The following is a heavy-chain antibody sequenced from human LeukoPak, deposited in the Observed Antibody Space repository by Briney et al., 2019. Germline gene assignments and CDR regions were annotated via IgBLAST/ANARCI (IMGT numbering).Heavy chain of an antibody. CDR2: INPDGSTT. Sequence: GGSLRLSCAASGFTFSRYWIHWVRQAPGEGLEWVSRINPDGSTTTYADSEKGRFTISRDNAKNTVYLQMNSLRAEDTPLYHCVRVLSGSWDWFDPWGQGTLVTVSS. CDR3: VRVLSGSWDWFDP. V-gene: IGHV3-74*01. CDR1: GFTFSRYW. D-gene: IGHD3-22*01. J-gene: IGHJ5*02.